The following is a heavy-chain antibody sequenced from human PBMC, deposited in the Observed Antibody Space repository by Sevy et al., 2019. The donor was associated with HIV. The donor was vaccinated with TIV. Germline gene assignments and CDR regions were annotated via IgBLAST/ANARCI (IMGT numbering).Heavy chain of an antibody. V-gene: IGHV1-24*01. J-gene: IGHJ3*02. CDR3: ATDTAREGSRNDAFDI. D-gene: IGHD1-26*01. Sequence: ASVKVSCKVSGYTLTELSMHWVRQAPGKGLEWMGGFYPEDGETIYAQKFQGRVTMTEDTSTDTAYMELSSLRSEDTAVYYCATDTAREGSRNDAFDIWGQGTMVTVSS. CDR2: FYPEDGET. CDR1: GYTLTELS.